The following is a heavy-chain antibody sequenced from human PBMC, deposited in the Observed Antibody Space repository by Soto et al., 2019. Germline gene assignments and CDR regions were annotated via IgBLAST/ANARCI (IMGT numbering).Heavy chain of an antibody. Sequence: QVQLVESGGGVVQPGRSLRLSCAASGFTFSSYAMHWVRQAPGKGLEWVAVISYDGSNKYYADSVKGRFTISRDNSKNTLYLQMNSLRAEDTAVYYCAKGGELRLGYGMVVWGQGTTVTVSS. CDR2: ISYDGSNK. V-gene: IGHV3-30-3*01. CDR3: AKGGELRLGYGMVV. CDR1: GFTFSSYA. J-gene: IGHJ6*02. D-gene: IGHD3-16*01.